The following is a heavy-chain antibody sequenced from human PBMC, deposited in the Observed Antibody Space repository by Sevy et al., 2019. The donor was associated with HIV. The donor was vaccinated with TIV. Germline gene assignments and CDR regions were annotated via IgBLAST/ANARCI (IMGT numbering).Heavy chain of an antibody. CDR1: GFTFGDYA. V-gene: IGHV3-49*04. Sequence: GGSLRLSCTGSGFTFGDYAMSWVRQAPGKGLEWVAFLKHKAYGGTLDYAATVKGRFSIYRDDSNRIAHLQMNDLKTEDAAIYYCTRWKGAHSIFDYWGQGALVTVSS. J-gene: IGHJ4*02. D-gene: IGHD1-1*01. CDR2: LKHKAYGGTL. CDR3: TRWKGAHSIFDY.